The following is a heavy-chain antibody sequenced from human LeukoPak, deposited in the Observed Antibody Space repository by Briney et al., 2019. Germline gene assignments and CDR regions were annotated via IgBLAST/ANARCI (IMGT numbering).Heavy chain of an antibody. Sequence: GGSLRLSCAASGFTFSDYYMSWIRHAPGKGLVWVSRINNDGSYTTYADSVKGRFTISRDNAKNTLYLQMDSLRAEDTAQYYCGREIQAPGKTLEYWGQGTLATVSS. CDR3: GREIQAPGKTLEY. CDR2: INNDGSYT. CDR1: GFTFSDYY. V-gene: IGHV3-74*01. J-gene: IGHJ4*02.